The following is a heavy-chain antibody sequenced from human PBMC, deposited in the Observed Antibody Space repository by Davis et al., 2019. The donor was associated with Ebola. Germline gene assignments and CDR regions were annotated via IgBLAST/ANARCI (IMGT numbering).Heavy chain of an antibody. J-gene: IGHJ3*02. Sequence: PGGSLRLSCATSGFTLSTYAMSWVRQAPGKGLEWVSGISDSGVNTDYADSVKGRFTISRDNSKNTVYLQMNSLRAEDTAVYYCAGETTVNAFDIWGQGTMVTVSS. CDR3: AGETTVNAFDI. D-gene: IGHD4-17*01. CDR2: ISDSGVNT. V-gene: IGHV3-23*01. CDR1: GFTLSTYA.